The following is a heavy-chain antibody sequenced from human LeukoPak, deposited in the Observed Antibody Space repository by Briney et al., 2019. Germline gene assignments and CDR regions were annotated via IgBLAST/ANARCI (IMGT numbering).Heavy chain of an antibody. D-gene: IGHD5-18*01. V-gene: IGHV1-69*13. CDR1: GGTFSSYA. Sequence: GASVKVSCKASGGTFSSYAISWVRQAPGQGLEWMGGIIPIFGTANYVQEFQGRVTITADESTSTAYMELSSLRSEDTAVYYCARDRGYSYGYFDYWGQGTLVTVSS. CDR3: ARDRGYSYGYFDY. CDR2: IIPIFGTA. J-gene: IGHJ4*02.